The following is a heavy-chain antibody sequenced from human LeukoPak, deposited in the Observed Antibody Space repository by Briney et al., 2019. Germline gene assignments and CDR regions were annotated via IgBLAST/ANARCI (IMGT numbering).Heavy chain of an antibody. V-gene: IGHV1-8*01. D-gene: IGHD4-23*01. CDR2: MNPNSGNT. CDR1: GYTFTSYD. J-gene: IGHJ3*02. Sequence: VASVKVSCKASGYTFTSYDINWVRQATGQGLEWMGWMNPNSGNTGYAQKFQGRVTMTRNTSISTAYMELSSLRSEGTAVYYCARGGYGGNVEAFDIWGQGTMVTVSS. CDR3: ARGGYGGNVEAFDI.